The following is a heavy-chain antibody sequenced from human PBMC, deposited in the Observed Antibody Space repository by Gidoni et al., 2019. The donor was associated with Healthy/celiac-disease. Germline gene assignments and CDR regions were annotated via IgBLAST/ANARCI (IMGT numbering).Heavy chain of an antibody. CDR1: GFTFSNAW. Sequence: EVQLVESGGGLVKPGGYLRLSCAASGFTFSNAWMSWVRQAPGKGLEWVGRIKSKTDGGTTDYAAPVKGRFTISRDDSKNTLYLQMNSLKTEDTAVYYCTSGITMIVVAGPNDYWGQGTLVTVSS. CDR3: TSGITMIVVAGPNDY. J-gene: IGHJ4*02. CDR2: IKSKTDGGTT. V-gene: IGHV3-15*01. D-gene: IGHD3-22*01.